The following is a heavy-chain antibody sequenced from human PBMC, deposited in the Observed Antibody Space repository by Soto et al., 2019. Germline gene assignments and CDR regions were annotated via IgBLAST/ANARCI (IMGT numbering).Heavy chain of an antibody. Sequence: PGGSLRLSCAASGGSVSSGSYYWSWIRQPPGKGLEWIGYIYYSGSTNYNPSLKSRVTISVDTSKNQFSLKLSSVTAADTAVYYCAKYSGSYYPYYYYGMDVWGQGTTVTVSS. J-gene: IGHJ6*02. CDR3: AKYSGSYYPYYYYGMDV. CDR1: GGSVSSGSYY. CDR2: IYYSGST. V-gene: IGHV4-61*01. D-gene: IGHD1-26*01.